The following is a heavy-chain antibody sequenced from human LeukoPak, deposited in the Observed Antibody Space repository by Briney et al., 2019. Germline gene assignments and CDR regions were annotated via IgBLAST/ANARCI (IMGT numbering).Heavy chain of an antibody. CDR1: GGSFSGYY. CDR3: ASTDIVATISFDY. D-gene: IGHD5-12*01. J-gene: IGHJ4*02. CDR2: INHSGSA. V-gene: IGHV4-34*01. Sequence: SETLSLTCAVYGGSFSGYYWSWIRQPPGKGLEWIGEINHSGSANYNPSLKSRVTISVDTSKNQFSLKLSSVTAADTAVYYCASTDIVATISFDYWGQGTLVTVSA.